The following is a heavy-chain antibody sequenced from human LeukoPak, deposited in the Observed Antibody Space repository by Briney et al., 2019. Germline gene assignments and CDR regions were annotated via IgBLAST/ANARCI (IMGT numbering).Heavy chain of an antibody. Sequence: GGSLRLSCAASGFTFSSYGMHWVRQAPGKGLEWVAVIWYGGSNKYYADSVKGRFTISRDNSKNTLYLQMNSLRAEDTAVYYCARPPSIAAAGPLGRWGQGTLVTVSS. V-gene: IGHV3-33*01. CDR2: IWYGGSNK. J-gene: IGHJ4*02. CDR3: ARPPSIAAAGPLGR. D-gene: IGHD6-13*01. CDR1: GFTFSSYG.